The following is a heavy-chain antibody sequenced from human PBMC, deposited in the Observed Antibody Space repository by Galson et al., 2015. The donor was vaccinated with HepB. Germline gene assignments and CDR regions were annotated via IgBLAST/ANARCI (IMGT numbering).Heavy chain of an antibody. Sequence: ETLSLTCAVYGASFSSYYWSWIRQYPGKGLEWIGEIDHSGSTNYNPSLKSRVTISVDTPKNQFSLRVNSVTAADTALYYCARRYCGGDPGCLTPFRDWGQGTLVTVSP. V-gene: IGHV4-34*01. CDR2: IDHSGST. CDR1: GASFSSYY. CDR3: ARRYCGGDPGCLTPFRD. D-gene: IGHD2-21*01. J-gene: IGHJ4*02.